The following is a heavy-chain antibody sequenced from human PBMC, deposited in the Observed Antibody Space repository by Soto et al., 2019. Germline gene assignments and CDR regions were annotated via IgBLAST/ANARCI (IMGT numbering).Heavy chain of an antibody. V-gene: IGHV3-7*05. CDR2: INEGGTQK. J-gene: IGHJ3*02. Sequence: EVQVVESGGDLVQPGGSLSLSCAASGFTFSRFWMSWARQAPGKGLEWVATINEGGTQKYYVVSVKGRVSKSRDNAKNALHLQINSLRYEDAAGYYCGGRPDAFDIWGQGTTVTVS. CDR3: GGRPDAFDI. D-gene: IGHD1-1*01. CDR1: GFTFSRFW.